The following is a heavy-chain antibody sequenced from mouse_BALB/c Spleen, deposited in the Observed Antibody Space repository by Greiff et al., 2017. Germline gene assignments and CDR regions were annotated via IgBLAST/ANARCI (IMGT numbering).Heavy chain of an antibody. V-gene: IGHV5-6-5*01. Sequence: EVKVVESGGGLVKPGGSLKLSCAASGFTFSSYAMSWVRQTPEKRLEWVASISSGGSTYYPDSVKGRFTISRDNARNILYLQMSSLRSEDTAMYYCARGSDSYAMDYWGQGTSVTVSS. J-gene: IGHJ4*01. CDR3: ARGSDSYAMDY. CDR2: ISSGGST. CDR1: GFTFSSYA.